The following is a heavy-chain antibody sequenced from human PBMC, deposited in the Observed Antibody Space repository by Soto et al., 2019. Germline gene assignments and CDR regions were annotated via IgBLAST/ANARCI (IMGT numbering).Heavy chain of an antibody. Sequence: QVQLVQSGAEMRKPGSSLRVSCKASGGTFSDYAFSWVRQDPGQGLEWMGGIVPRFGSPNYAQKVGGRVTITADTSSSTVYMALSSLRFDDTAVYFCARDRIQLRLGKYSFNGMDVWGQGTTIIVSS. D-gene: IGHD3-16*01. CDR2: IVPRFGSP. CDR3: ARDRIQLRLGKYSFNGMDV. CDR1: GGTFSDYA. J-gene: IGHJ6*02. V-gene: IGHV1-69*06.